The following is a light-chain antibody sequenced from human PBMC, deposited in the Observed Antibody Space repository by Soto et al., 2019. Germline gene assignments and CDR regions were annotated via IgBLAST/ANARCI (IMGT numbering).Light chain of an antibody. Sequence: EIVMTQSPATLSVSPGERATLSCRASQSVSSNLAWYQQKLGQAPRLLIYSASTRATGIPARFSCSGSGTEFTLTISSLQSEDFAVYYCQQYNNWPRTFGQGTKVEIK. V-gene: IGKV3-15*01. CDR1: QSVSSN. CDR3: QQYNNWPRT. J-gene: IGKJ1*01. CDR2: SAS.